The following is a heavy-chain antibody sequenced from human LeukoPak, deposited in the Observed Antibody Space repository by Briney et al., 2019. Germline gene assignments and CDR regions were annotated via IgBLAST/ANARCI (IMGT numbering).Heavy chain of an antibody. CDR2: IGTAGDT. D-gene: IGHD3-3*01. CDR3: ARERIGYYTDTGFDY. Sequence: PGGSLRLSCTASGFTFSSYAMGWVRLAPGKGLEWVSAIGTAGDTYYPGSVKGRFTISRENAKNSLYLQMNSLRAEDTAVYYCARERIGYYTDTGFDYWGQGTLVTVSS. CDR1: GFTFSSYA. V-gene: IGHV3-13*01. J-gene: IGHJ4*02.